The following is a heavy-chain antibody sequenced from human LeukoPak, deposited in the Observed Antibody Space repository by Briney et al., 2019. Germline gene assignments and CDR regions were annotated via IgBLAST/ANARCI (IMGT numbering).Heavy chain of an antibody. CDR2: IIPIFGTA. CDR1: GYTFTSYG. J-gene: IGHJ5*02. Sequence: SVKVSCKASGYTFTSYGISWVRQAPGQGLEWMGGIIPIFGTANYAQKFQGRVTITADESTSTAYMELSSLRSEDTAVYYCARVPVAGFNWFDPWGQGTLVTVSS. V-gene: IGHV1-69*13. CDR3: ARVPVAGFNWFDP. D-gene: IGHD6-19*01.